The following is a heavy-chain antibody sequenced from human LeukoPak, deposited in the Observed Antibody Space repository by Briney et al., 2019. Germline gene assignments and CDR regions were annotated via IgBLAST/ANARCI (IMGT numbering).Heavy chain of an antibody. J-gene: IGHJ4*02. Sequence: SETLSLTCTVSGGSISTYYWSWIRQPPGKGLEWIGNIYYSGNTHYNPSLKSRVTISVDTSKNQFSLKLNSVTAADTAVYYCARGRYTYGPFDYWGQGTLVTVSS. CDR3: ARGRYTYGPFDY. V-gene: IGHV4-59*01. D-gene: IGHD5-18*01. CDR2: IYYSGNT. CDR1: GGSISTYY.